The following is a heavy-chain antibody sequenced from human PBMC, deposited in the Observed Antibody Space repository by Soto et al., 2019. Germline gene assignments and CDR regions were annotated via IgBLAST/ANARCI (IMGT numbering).Heavy chain of an antibody. CDR2: ISYDGSNK. Sequence: QVQLVESGGGVVQPGRSLRLSCAASGFTFSSYAMHWVRQAPGKGLEWVAVISYDGSNKYYADSVKGRFTISRDNSKNTLYLQMNSLRAEDTAVYYCGRENTDYGDTHFDYWGQGTLVTVSS. CDR3: GRENTDYGDTHFDY. D-gene: IGHD4-17*01. J-gene: IGHJ4*02. CDR1: GFTFSSYA. V-gene: IGHV3-30-3*01.